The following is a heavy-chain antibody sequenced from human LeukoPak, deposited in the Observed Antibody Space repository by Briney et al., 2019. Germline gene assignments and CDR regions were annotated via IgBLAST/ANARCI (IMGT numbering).Heavy chain of an antibody. D-gene: IGHD3-22*01. J-gene: IGHJ3*02. CDR3: ARCRSYDSSGYCDAVDI. CDR2: IYYSGST. V-gene: IGHV4-39*01. CDR1: GGSISSSSYY. Sequence: SETLSLTCTVSGGSISSSSYYWGWIRQPPGKGLEWIGSIYYSGSTYYNPSLKSRVTISVDTSKNQFSLKLSSVTAADTAIYYCARCRSYDSSGYCDAVDIWGQGTVVTVSS.